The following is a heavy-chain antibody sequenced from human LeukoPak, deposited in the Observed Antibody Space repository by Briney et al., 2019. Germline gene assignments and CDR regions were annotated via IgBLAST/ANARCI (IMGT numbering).Heavy chain of an antibody. Sequence: ASVKVSCKASGYTFTSYYMHWVRQAPGQGLEWMGIINPSGGSTSYAQKFQGRVTMTRDMSTSTVYMELSSLRSEDTAVYYCARDHRYYDFWSGYPYAFDIWGQGTIVTVSS. CDR3: ARDHRYYDFWSGYPYAFDI. CDR1: GYTFTSYY. J-gene: IGHJ3*02. V-gene: IGHV1-46*01. D-gene: IGHD3-3*01. CDR2: INPSGGST.